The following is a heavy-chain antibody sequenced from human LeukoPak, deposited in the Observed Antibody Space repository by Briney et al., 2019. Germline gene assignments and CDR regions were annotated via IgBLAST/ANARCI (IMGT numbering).Heavy chain of an antibody. CDR1: GFTVSSNY. Sequence: GGSLRLSCAASGFTVSSNYMSWVRQAPGKGLEWVSVIYSGGSTYYADSVKGRFTISRDNSKNTLCLQMNSLRAEDTAVYYCARIREQQYFDYWGQGTLVTVSS. CDR2: IYSGGST. J-gene: IGHJ4*02. CDR3: ARIREQQYFDY. V-gene: IGHV3-53*01. D-gene: IGHD6-13*01.